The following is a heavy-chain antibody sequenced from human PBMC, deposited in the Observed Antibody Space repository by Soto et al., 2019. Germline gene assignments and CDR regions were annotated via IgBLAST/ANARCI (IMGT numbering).Heavy chain of an antibody. Sequence: QVQLVQSGAEMKKPGASVQISCKASGYYFTGYYMHWVRQAPGQGLEWMGWINPNSGVTNYAQRFQGRVTMTRDTSISTAYLEVKRLTSDDTAVYYCATNLFSSTSRGSDFDPWGQGTLVIVSS. D-gene: IGHD2-2*01. CDR3: ATNLFSSTSRGSDFDP. J-gene: IGHJ5*02. CDR1: GYYFTGYY. CDR2: INPNSGVT. V-gene: IGHV1-2*02.